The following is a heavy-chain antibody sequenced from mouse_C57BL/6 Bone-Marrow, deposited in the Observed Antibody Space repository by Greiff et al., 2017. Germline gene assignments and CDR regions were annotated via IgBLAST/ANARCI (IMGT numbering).Heavy chain of an antibody. CDR3: ASGGYDSWFAF. CDR2: LYPGDGDT. V-gene: IGHV1-82*01. CDR1: GYAFSSSW. J-gene: IGHJ3*01. Sequence: VQLQQSGPELVKPGASVKISCKASGYAFSSSWMNWVKQRPGKGLEWIGRLYPGDGDTTYNGKVKGKATLTVDKSSSTADMQLSSLTSDDSAVYFCASGGYDSWFAFWGQGTLVTVSA. D-gene: IGHD2-2*01.